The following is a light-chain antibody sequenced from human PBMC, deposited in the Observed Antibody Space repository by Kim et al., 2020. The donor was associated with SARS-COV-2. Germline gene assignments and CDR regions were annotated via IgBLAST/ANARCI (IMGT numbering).Light chain of an antibody. V-gene: IGLV2-11*01. CDR1: SSDVGGYNY. CDR3: CSYAGNLGV. Sequence: PGQSVTISCTGTSSDVGGYNYVSWYQQHPGNAPKLLIYDVSKRPSGVPDRFSGSKSGNAASLTISGLQAEDEGDYYCCSYAGNLGVFGGGTQLTVL. J-gene: IGLJ2*01. CDR2: DVS.